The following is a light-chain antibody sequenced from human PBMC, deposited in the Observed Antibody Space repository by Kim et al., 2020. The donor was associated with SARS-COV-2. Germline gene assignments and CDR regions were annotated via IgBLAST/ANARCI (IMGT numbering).Light chain of an antibody. CDR2: DAT. CDR1: QSISSF. CDR3: EKRDSGPLT. Sequence: EIVLTQSPATLSLSPGERATLSCRASQSISSFLVWYQQKTGQPPRLLIHDATTSATGIPARFSGSGSGTDFTLTISSLGPEDFVVYYCEKRDSGPLTFGGGTKV. J-gene: IGKJ4*01. V-gene: IGKV3-11*01.